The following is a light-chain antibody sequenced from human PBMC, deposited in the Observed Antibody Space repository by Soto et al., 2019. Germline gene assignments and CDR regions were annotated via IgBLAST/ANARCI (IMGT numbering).Light chain of an antibody. J-gene: IGKJ4*01. CDR2: WAS. Sequence: DIVMTQSPDSLAVPLGERATINCKSSQSLLYSSNNKNYLTWYQHKPGQPPKLLIYWASTRKSGVPDRFSGSGSGTDFTLTISSLQAEDVAVYYCQQYYSIPPTFGGGTKVEIK. CDR1: QSLLYSSNNKNY. V-gene: IGKV4-1*01. CDR3: QQYYSIPPT.